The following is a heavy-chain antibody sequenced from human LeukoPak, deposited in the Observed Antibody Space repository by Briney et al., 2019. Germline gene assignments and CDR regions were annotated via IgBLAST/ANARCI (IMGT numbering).Heavy chain of an antibody. CDR2: IYYSGST. CDR1: GGSISSSSYY. CDR3: ARLSTNYYDPV. Sequence: SETLSLTCTVSGGSISSSSYYWGWLRQPPGKGLEWFGSIYYSGSTYYNPSLKSRVTISVDTSKNQFSLKRSSVTAADTAVYYCARLSTNYYDPVWGQGTLVTVSS. J-gene: IGHJ4*02. D-gene: IGHD3-22*01. V-gene: IGHV4-39*07.